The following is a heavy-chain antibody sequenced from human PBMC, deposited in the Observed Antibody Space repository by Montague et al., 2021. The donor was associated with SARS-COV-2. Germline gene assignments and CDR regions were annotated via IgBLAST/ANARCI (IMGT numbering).Heavy chain of an antibody. J-gene: IGHJ4*02. D-gene: IGHD2-8*01. CDR2: ILDNGSPK. Sequence: SLRFSCAASGFIFSTSGMNWVRQAPVKVLDWLSYILDNGSPKYYXDSGDVRFTISRDNARNSLYLQMNSLRDEDTAVYYCVRERCPYSFDYWGQGTLVTVSS. CDR3: VRERCPYSFDY. CDR1: GFIFSTSG. V-gene: IGHV3-48*02.